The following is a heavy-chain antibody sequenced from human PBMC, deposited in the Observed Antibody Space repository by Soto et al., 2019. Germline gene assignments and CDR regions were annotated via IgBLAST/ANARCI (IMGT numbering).Heavy chain of an antibody. Sequence: PSETLSLTCAVSGGSISSSNWWSWVRQPPGKGLEWIGEIYHSGSTNYNPSLKSRVTISVDKSKNQFSLKLSSVTAADTAVYYCARHENWNGWFAPWRHGTLVPVYS. CDR3: ARHENWNGWFAP. CDR2: IYHSGST. CDR1: GGSISSSNW. J-gene: IGHJ5*02. V-gene: IGHV4-4*02. D-gene: IGHD1-1*01.